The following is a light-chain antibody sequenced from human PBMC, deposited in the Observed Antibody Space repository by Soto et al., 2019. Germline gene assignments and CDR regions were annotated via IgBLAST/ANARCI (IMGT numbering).Light chain of an antibody. CDR1: RSLLHSSNNENH. CDR3: HQYYSIPLT. CDR2: WAS. Sequence: DIAMTQSPDSLSVSLGERATINCKASRSLLHSSNNENHSAWYQQKPGQPPKLLIYWASTRESGVPDRFTGSGSETDFSLTISGLQAEDVAVYYCHQYYSIPLTFGGGTKVELK. V-gene: IGKV4-1*01. J-gene: IGKJ4*01.